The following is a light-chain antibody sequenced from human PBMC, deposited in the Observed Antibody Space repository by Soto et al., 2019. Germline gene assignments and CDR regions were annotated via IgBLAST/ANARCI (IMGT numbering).Light chain of an antibody. CDR1: QSVSSN. V-gene: IGKV3-15*01. J-gene: IGKJ2*01. CDR3: QQYNNWPPGKYT. Sequence: EIMMTQSPATLSVSPGERATLSCRASQSVSSNLAWYQRKPGQAPRLLIYGASTRATGIPARFTGSGSGTEFTLTISSLQSEDFAVYYCQQYNNWPPGKYTFGQGTKLEIK. CDR2: GAS.